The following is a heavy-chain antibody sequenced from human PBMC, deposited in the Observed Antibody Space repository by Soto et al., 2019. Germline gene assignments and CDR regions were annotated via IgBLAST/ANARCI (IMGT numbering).Heavy chain of an antibody. CDR3: ASMNEVALNAFDI. D-gene: IGHD2-15*01. CDR1: GGSISSGGYY. CDR2: IYYSGST. Sequence: SETLSLTCTVSGGSISSGGYYWSWIRQHPGKGLEWIGYIYYSGSTYYNPSLKSRVTISVDTSKNQFSLKLSSVTAADTAVYYCASMNEVALNAFDIWGQGTMVTVSS. V-gene: IGHV4-31*03. J-gene: IGHJ3*02.